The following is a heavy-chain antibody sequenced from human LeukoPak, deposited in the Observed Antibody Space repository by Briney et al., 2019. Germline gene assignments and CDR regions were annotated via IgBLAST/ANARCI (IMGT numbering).Heavy chain of an antibody. Sequence: SETLSLTCTVPGGSISSYYWSWIRQPAGKGLEWIGRIYTSESTNYNPSLKSRVTMSVDTSKNQFSLKLTSVTAADTAVYYCARESTRGILELFAFDLWGQGTMVTVSS. CDR2: IYTSEST. V-gene: IGHV4-4*07. CDR3: ARESTRGILELFAFDL. J-gene: IGHJ3*01. CDR1: GGSISSYY. D-gene: IGHD1-7*01.